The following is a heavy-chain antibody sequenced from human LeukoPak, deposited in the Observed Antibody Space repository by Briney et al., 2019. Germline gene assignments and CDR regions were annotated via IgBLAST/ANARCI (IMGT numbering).Heavy chain of an antibody. Sequence: GESLKISCKGFGDRLNNYWIAWVRQMPGRGLEWMGIIYPGDSETRYSPSFQGQVIISADKSINTIYLQWISLKTSDTAIYYCARLIIPGSGRIDPWGQGTLVTVSS. J-gene: IGHJ5*02. CDR2: IYPGDSET. D-gene: IGHD3-3*01. V-gene: IGHV5-51*01. CDR3: ARLIIPGSGRIDP. CDR1: GDRLNNYW.